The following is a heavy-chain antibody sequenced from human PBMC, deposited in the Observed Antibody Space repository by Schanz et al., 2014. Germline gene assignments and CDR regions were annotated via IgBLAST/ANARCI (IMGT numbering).Heavy chain of an antibody. D-gene: IGHD2-21*01. V-gene: IGHV3-48*01. CDR3: AKSKSQLPLFDY. J-gene: IGHJ4*02. CDR2: ISRSSSTI. CDR1: GFTFSDAW. Sequence: VQLVESGGGVVRPGGSLRLSCAGSGFTFSDAWMTWVRQAPGKGLEWVSYISRSSSTIYYADSVRGRFTISRDNAKNTLYLQVNSLRAEDTAVYYCAKSKSQLPLFDYWGQGTLVAVSS.